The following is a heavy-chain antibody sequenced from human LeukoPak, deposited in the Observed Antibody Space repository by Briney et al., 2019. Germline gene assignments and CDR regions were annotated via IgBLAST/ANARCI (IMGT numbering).Heavy chain of an antibody. CDR3: ARRSKYQLLAFDI. CDR2: IYYSGTT. CDR1: GGSISPYY. V-gene: IGHV4-59*05. Sequence: SETLSLTCTVSGGSISPYYWSWIRQPPGKGLEWIGSIYYSGTTYYNPSLKSRVTISVDTSKNQFSLNLSSVTAADTAVYYCARRSKYQLLAFDIWGQGTMVTVSS. D-gene: IGHD2-2*01. J-gene: IGHJ3*02.